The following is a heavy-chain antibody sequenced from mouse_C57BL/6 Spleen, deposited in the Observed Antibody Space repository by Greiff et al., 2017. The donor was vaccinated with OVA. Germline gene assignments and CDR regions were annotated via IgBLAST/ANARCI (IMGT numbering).Heavy chain of an antibody. D-gene: IGHD1-1*01. CDR3: ARRGSSYEGDYFDY. Sequence: QVQLQQPGPELVKPGASVKISCKASGYSFTSYYIHWVKQRPGQGLEWIGWIYPVSGNTKYNEKFKGKATLTADTSSSTAYMQLSSLTSEDSAVYYCARRGSSYEGDYFDYWGQGTTLTVSS. V-gene: IGHV1-66*01. J-gene: IGHJ2*01. CDR1: GYSFTSYY. CDR2: IYPVSGNT.